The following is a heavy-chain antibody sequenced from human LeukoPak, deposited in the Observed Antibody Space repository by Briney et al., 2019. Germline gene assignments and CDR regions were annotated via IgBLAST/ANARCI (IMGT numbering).Heavy chain of an antibody. CDR1: GGTFSSYA. J-gene: IGHJ4*01. V-gene: IGHV1-69*04. Sequence: EASVKVSCKASGGTFSSYAISWVRQAPGQGLEWMGRIIHILGIANYAQKFQGRVTITTDESTSTAYMELSSLRSEDTAVYYCARGRRILGGPENAGDFFDFWGQGSLVTVSS. CDR3: ARGRRILGGPENAGDFFDF. D-gene: IGHD3-16*01. CDR2: IIHILGIA.